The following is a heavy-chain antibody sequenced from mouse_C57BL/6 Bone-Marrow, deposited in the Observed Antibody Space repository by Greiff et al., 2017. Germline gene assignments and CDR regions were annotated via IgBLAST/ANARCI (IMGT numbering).Heavy chain of an antibody. CDR1: GYSITSGYY. Sequence: EVHLVESGPGLVKPSQSLSLTCSVTGYSITSGYYWNWIRQFPGNKLEWMGYISYDGSNNYNPSLKNRISITRDTSKNQFFLKLNSVTTEDTATYYGATDYYGSSYPYAMDYWGQGTSVTVSS. D-gene: IGHD1-1*01. J-gene: IGHJ4*01. CDR3: ATDYYGSSYPYAMDY. V-gene: IGHV3-6*01. CDR2: ISYDGSN.